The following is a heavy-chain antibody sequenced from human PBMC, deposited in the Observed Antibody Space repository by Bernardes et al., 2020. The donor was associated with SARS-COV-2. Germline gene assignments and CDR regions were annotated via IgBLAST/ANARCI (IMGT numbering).Heavy chain of an antibody. J-gene: IGHJ4*02. CDR3: ARRASGDGYAIDY. Sequence: SCKASGYTFTTYDINWVRQAPGKGLEWVAAIWTAGNNKDYADSVRGRFTISRDDAKNTVYLQMNRLRVEDTAVYSCARRASGDGYAIDYWGQGILVIVSS. V-gene: IGHV3-33*01. CDR1: GYTFTTYD. D-gene: IGHD2-2*03. CDR2: IWTAGNNK.